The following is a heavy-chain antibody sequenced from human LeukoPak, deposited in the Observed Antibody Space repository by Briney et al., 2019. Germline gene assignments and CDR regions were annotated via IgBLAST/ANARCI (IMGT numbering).Heavy chain of an antibody. D-gene: IGHD2-15*01. CDR1: GFTFDDYG. V-gene: IGHV3-20*04. J-gene: IGHJ6*03. CDR2: INWNGGST. CDR3: TRGYCSGGSCSNMDV. Sequence: GGSLRLSCAASGFTFDDYGMSWVRQAPGKGLEWVSGINWNGGSTGYADSVKGRFTISRDNAKNSLYLQMNSLRAEDTALYYCTRGYCSGGSCSNMDVWGKGTTVTISS.